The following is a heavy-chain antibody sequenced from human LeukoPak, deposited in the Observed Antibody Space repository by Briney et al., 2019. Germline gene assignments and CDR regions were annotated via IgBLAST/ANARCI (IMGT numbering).Heavy chain of an antibody. CDR1: GFTFSSYS. Sequence: GSLRLSCAASGFTFSSYSMNWVRQAPGKGLEWVSSISSSSSYIYYADSVKGRFTISRDNAKNSLYLQMNSLRAEDTAVYYCARDFYSSGWYMGAPYYFDYWGQGTLVTVSS. D-gene: IGHD6-19*01. V-gene: IGHV3-21*01. CDR2: ISSSSSYI. CDR3: ARDFYSSGWYMGAPYYFDY. J-gene: IGHJ4*02.